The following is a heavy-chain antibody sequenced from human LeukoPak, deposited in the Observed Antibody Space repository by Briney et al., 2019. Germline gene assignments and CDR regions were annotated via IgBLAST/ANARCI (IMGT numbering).Heavy chain of an antibody. J-gene: IGHJ4*02. CDR1: GYTFTSYD. CDR2: MNPNSGNT. Sequence: ASVKVSCKASGYTFTSYDINWVRQATGQGLEWMGWMNPNSGNTGYAQKFQGRVTMTGNTSISTAYMELSSLRSEDTAVYYCARGPNYGDYFPFDYWGQGTLVTVSS. D-gene: IGHD4-17*01. CDR3: ARGPNYGDYFPFDY. V-gene: IGHV1-8*01.